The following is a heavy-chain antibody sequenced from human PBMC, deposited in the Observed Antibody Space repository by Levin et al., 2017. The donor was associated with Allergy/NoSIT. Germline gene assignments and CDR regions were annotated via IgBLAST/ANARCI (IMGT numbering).Heavy chain of an antibody. CDR3: ARVRNAGGRGWFDS. J-gene: IGHJ5*01. Sequence: SCTVSGDSISSGHYYWSWIRQPPGKGLEWIGHSYYSGTAYYNPSLKSRLTISVDTSKNQFSLKLSPVTAADSAVYYCARVRNAGGRGWFDSWGQGTLVTVSS. V-gene: IGHV4-31*03. CDR1: GDSISSGHYY. D-gene: IGHD2-8*02. CDR2: SYYSGTA.